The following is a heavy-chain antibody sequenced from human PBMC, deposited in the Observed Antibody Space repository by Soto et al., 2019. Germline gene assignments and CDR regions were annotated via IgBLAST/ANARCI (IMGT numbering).Heavy chain of an antibody. CDR2: MSHDGSHK. D-gene: IGHD6-19*01. J-gene: IGHJ6*01. CDR1: GFTFSTYG. Sequence: QVQLVESGGGVVQAGGSLGLSCTASGFTFSTYGMHWVRQAPGKGPEWVAVMSHDGSHKAFLDSVKGRFIISRDNFKNTLDLQMTSLRPDDTAVYYRARPARSGWDHYYSGMDVWGQGTTVIVSS. CDR3: ARPARSGWDHYYSGMDV. V-gene: IGHV3-30*03.